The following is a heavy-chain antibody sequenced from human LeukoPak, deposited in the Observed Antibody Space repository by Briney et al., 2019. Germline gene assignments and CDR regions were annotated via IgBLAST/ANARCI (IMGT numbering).Heavy chain of an antibody. CDR2: FDPEDGET. D-gene: IGHD1-7*01. V-gene: IGHV1-24*01. J-gene: IGHJ5*02. CDR1: GYTLTELS. Sequence: GASVKVSCKVSGYTLTELSMHWVRQAPGKGLEWMGGFDPEDGETIYAQKFQGRVTMTEDTSTDTAYMELSSLRSEDTAVYYCATDNANWNSFHWFDPWGQGTLVTVFS. CDR3: ATDNANWNSFHWFDP.